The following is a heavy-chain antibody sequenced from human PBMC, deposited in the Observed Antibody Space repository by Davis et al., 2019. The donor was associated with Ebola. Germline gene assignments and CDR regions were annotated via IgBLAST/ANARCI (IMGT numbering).Heavy chain of an antibody. CDR1: RFTFSDYS. Sequence: GESLKISCAASRFTFSDYSMNWVRQAPGKGLEWVSSISSSSTYIYYADSVKGRFTISRDNARNSVFLQMNRLRAEDTAIYYCARVGLGATVTTIFDFWGRGTLVTVSS. D-gene: IGHD4-17*01. CDR3: ARVGLGATVTTIFDF. J-gene: IGHJ4*02. V-gene: IGHV3-21*03. CDR2: ISSSSTYI.